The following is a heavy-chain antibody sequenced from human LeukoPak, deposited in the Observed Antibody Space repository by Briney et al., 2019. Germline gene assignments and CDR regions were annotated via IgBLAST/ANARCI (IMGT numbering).Heavy chain of an antibody. Sequence: SGGSLRLSCAASGFTFSSDAMSWVRQAPGKGLEWVSVISGSGGSTYYADSQKGRFTISRHNSKNTLYLQINSLRDEDPAVYYCARVDWMIGAFDIWGQGTMVTVSS. CDR2: ISGSGGST. CDR3: ARVDWMIGAFDI. D-gene: IGHD3-22*01. J-gene: IGHJ3*02. CDR1: GFTFSSDA. V-gene: IGHV3-23*01.